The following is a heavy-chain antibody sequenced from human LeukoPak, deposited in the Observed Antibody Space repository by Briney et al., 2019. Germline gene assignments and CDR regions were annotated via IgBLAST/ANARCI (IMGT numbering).Heavy chain of an antibody. CDR2: IYYSGST. CDR3: ARQSEWYFDY. J-gene: IGHJ4*02. V-gene: IGHV4-39*01. CDR1: GGSISSSSYY. Sequence: SETLSLTCTVSGGSISSSSYYWGWLRQPPGKGLEWIGSIYYSGSTYYNPSLKSRVTISGDTSKNQFSLKLSSVTDADTAVYYCARQSEWYFDYCGQGTLVTVSS. D-gene: IGHD3-3*01.